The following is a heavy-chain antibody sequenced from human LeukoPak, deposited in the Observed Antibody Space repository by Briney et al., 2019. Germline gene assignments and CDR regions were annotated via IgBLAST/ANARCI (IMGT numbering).Heavy chain of an antibody. V-gene: IGHV3-66*01. D-gene: IGHD1-26*01. Sequence: PGGSLRLSCAASGFTVSSNYMSWVRQAPGKGLEWVSVIYSGGSTYYADSVKGRFTISRDNSKNTLYLQMNSLRADDTAVYYCARGIVGALDAFDIWGQGTMVTVSS. CDR2: IYSGGST. CDR1: GFTVSSNY. CDR3: ARGIVGALDAFDI. J-gene: IGHJ3*02.